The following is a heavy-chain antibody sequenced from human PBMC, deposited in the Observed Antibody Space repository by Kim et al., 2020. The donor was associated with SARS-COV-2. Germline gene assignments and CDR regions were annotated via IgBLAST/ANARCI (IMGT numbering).Heavy chain of an antibody. Sequence: YSSGSPNHNPSLQRRVTISLDTSKNQFSLQLSSVTAADTAVYYWARGFDLWGRGTLVTVSS. CDR3: ARGFDL. J-gene: IGHJ2*01. V-gene: IGHV4-4*09. CDR2: YSSGSP.